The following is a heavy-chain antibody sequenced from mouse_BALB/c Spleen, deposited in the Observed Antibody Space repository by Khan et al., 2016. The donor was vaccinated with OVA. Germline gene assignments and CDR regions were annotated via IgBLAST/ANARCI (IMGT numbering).Heavy chain of an antibody. D-gene: IGHD1-1*01. Sequence: EVELVESGPSLVKPSQSLSLTCSVTGDSITRGYWNWIRKFPGNKLDYMGYISYSGNTYCNPSLKSRISITRETSKNQYYLQLNSVTTEDTATYYCACELRGFAYWGQGTLVTVSA. CDR3: ACELRGFAY. V-gene: IGHV3-8*02. CDR1: GDSITRGY. CDR2: ISYSGNT. J-gene: IGHJ3*01.